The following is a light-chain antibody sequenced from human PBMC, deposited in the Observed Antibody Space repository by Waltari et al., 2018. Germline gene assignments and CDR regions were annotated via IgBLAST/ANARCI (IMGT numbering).Light chain of an antibody. CDR2: GNS. Sequence: QSALTQEASVSGTVGQKVTLSCTGNSNNVGSYAVGWYQQISHGAPKPEMFGNSLPSGIPDRFSDSRSWTTASLTNSVLWPEEEADYYYSTWDYSLSAKVFGSGTKVTVL. J-gene: IGLJ6*01. CDR1: SNNVGSYA. CDR3: STWDYSLSAKV. V-gene: IGLV1-47*03.